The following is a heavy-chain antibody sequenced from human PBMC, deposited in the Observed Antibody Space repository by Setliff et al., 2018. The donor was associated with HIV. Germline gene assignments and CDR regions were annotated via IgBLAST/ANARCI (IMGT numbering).Heavy chain of an antibody. J-gene: IGHJ5*02. CDR1: GGSIGIRSYF. CDR3: ARGGRSTVTQWAWFDP. V-gene: IGHV4-39*07. D-gene: IGHD4-17*01. CDR2: FRHSGNT. Sequence: SETLSLTCTVSGGSIGIRSYFWSWIRQSPGKGLEWIGEFRHSGNTNINPSLKSRVTISGDTTKNQISLKLTSVTAADTAVYYCARGGRSTVTQWAWFDPWGQGTLVTVSS.